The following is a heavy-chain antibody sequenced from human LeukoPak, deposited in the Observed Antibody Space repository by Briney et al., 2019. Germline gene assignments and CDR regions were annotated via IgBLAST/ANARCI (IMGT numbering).Heavy chain of an antibody. V-gene: IGHV3-23*01. CDR2: LSGCGCNS. CDR3: ATQQGGNPAY. Sequence: PGGSLRLSCAASGFTFSYYVGSWVRMPRGKGQEWVSNLSGCGCNSYYADSVKGRFTISRENSKNLLYLEVNSLRAEDRAVYFCATQQGGNPAYWGQGTLVTVSS. D-gene: IGHD6-13*01. J-gene: IGHJ4*02. CDR1: GFTFSYYV.